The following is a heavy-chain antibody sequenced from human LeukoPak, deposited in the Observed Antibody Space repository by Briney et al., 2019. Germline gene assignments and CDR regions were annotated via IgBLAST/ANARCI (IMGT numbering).Heavy chain of an antibody. V-gene: IGHV3-30*04. CDR3: ARDHSYGSGSYSSSFDY. CDR1: GFTFSSYS. J-gene: IGHJ4*02. D-gene: IGHD3-10*01. Sequence: GGSLRLSCAASGFTFSSYSMHWVRQAPGKGLEWVAVISYDGSSKYYADSVKGRFTISRDNSKNTLYLQMNSLRAEDTAVYYCARDHSYGSGSYSSSFDYWGQGTLVTVSS. CDR2: ISYDGSSK.